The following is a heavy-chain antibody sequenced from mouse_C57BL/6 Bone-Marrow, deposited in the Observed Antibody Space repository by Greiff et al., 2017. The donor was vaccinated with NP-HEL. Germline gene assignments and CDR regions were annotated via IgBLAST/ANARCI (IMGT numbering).Heavy chain of an antibody. CDR1: GYTFTDYY. J-gene: IGHJ4*01. CDR3: ARGDYYGSSYYYAMDY. Sequence: QVQLQQSGAELVRPGASVQLSCKASGYTFTDYYINWVKQRPGQGLEWIARIYPGSGNTYYNEKFKGKATLTAEKSSSTAYMQLSSLTSEDSAVYFCARGDYYGSSYYYAMDYWGQGTSVTVSS. D-gene: IGHD1-1*01. V-gene: IGHV1-76*01. CDR2: IYPGSGNT.